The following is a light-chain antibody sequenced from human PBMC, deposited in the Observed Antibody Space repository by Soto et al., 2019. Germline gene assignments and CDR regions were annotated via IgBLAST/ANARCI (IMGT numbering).Light chain of an antibody. CDR2: DVY. CDR1: SSDVGSYNF. V-gene: IGLV2-23*02. J-gene: IGLJ2*01. CDR3: SSYAGGGTFVL. Sequence: QSVLSQPASVSGSPGHSITISCTGTSSDVGSYNFVSWYQQHPGKAPKLMIYDVYRRPSGISNRFSGSKSGNKASLTISGLQAEDEADYSCSSYAGGGTFVLFGGGTKVTVL.